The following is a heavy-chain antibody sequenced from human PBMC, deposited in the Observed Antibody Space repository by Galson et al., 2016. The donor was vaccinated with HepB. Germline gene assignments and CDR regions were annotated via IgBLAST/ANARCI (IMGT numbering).Heavy chain of an antibody. CDR1: GGSIRSSDYH. Sequence: SETLSLTCNVSGGSIRSSDYHWGWIRQPPGKGLEWIGSIYYSGSTYYNPSLKSRVTISVDTSKNQFSLEVKSVTAADTAVYFCARQEYRVRGIMSVVDPWGQGTLVTVSS. CDR3: ARQEYRVRGIMSVVDP. V-gene: IGHV4-39*01. CDR2: IYYSGST. J-gene: IGHJ5*02. D-gene: IGHD3-10*01.